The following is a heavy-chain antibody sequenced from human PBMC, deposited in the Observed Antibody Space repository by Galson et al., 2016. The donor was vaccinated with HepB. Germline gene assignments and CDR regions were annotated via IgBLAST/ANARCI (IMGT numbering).Heavy chain of an antibody. CDR2: KFYSGST. CDR1: GGSISSSQYY. D-gene: IGHD2-15*01. Sequence: LSLTCSVSGGSISSSQYYWGWIRQPPGKGLEWVATKFYSGSTNYNPSLKSRVTIYVDTSKNQFSLRVTPVTAADTAVYYCARPTWGSGSYIAYWGQGILVTVSS. V-gene: IGHV4-39*01. J-gene: IGHJ4*02. CDR3: ARPTWGSGSYIAY.